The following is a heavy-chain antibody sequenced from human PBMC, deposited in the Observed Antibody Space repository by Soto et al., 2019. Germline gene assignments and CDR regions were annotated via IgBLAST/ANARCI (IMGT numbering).Heavy chain of an antibody. D-gene: IGHD3-3*01. V-gene: IGHV1-69*06. CDR3: AGGQTGYYDFWSGYSGTHGMDV. J-gene: IGHJ6*02. CDR1: GGTFSSYA. Sequence: SVKVSCKASGGTFSSYAISWVRQAPGQGLEWMGGIIPIFGTANYAQKFQGRVTITADKSTSTAYMELSSLRSEDTAVYYCAGGQTGYYDFWSGYSGTHGMDVWGQGTTVTVSS. CDR2: IIPIFGTA.